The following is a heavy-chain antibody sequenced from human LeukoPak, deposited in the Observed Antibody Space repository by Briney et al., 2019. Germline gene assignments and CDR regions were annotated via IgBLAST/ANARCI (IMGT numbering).Heavy chain of an antibody. D-gene: IGHD1-26*01. V-gene: IGHV3-30*18. CDR3: AKATGATTYFQH. CDR1: GFTFSSYG. CDR2: ISYDGSNK. J-gene: IGHJ1*01. Sequence: PGGSLRLSCAASGFTFSSYGMHWVRQAPGKGLEWVAVISYDGSNKYYADSVKGRFTISRDNAKNSLYLQMNSLRAEDTALYYCAKATGATTYFQHWGQGTLVTVSS.